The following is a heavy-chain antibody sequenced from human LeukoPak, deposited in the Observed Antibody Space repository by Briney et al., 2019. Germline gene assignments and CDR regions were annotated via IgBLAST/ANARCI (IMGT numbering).Heavy chain of an antibody. CDR1: GYSISSGYY. D-gene: IGHD6-13*01. V-gene: IGHV4-61*01. CDR3: ASSLGSSWPDAFDI. CDR2: IYYSGST. J-gene: IGHJ3*02. Sequence: SETLSLTCTVSGYSISSGYYWGWIRQPPGKGLEWIGYIYYSGSTNYNPSLKSRVTISVDTSKNQFSLKLSSVTAADTAVYYCASSLGSSWPDAFDIWGQGTMVTVSS.